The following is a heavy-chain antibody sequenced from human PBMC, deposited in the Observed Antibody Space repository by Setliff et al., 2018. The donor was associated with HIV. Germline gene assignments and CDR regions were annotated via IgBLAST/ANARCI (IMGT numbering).Heavy chain of an antibody. CDR1: GFTFSSHW. V-gene: IGHV3-74*01. D-gene: IGHD6-19*01. CDR3: ARDPGSGWYVNRYLDY. J-gene: IGHJ4*02. CDR2: INSDESST. Sequence: PGGSLRLSCAASGFTFSSHWMHWVRQAPGKGLVWVSRINSDESSTAYADSVKGRFTISRDNSKNTLYLQMNSLRAEDTAVYYCARDPGSGWYVNRYLDYWGQGTLVTVSS.